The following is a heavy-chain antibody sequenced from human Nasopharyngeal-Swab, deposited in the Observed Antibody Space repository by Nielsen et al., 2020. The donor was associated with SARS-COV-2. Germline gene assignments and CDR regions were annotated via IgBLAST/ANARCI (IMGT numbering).Heavy chain of an antibody. CDR2: TYYRSQWYS. CDR1: GDSVSRNNAA. J-gene: IGHJ6*02. V-gene: IGHV6-1*01. Sequence: SQTPSLTRAISGDSVSRNNAARNWIRQSPSRGLEWLGRTYYRSQWYSDYAVSVKSRITINPDTAKNQFSLQLNSVTPEDTAVYYCARDRGALNVWGQGTTVTVSS. CDR3: ARDRGALNV. D-gene: IGHD3-10*01.